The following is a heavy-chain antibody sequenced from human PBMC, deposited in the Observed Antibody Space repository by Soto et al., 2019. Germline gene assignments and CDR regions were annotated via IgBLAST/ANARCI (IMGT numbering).Heavy chain of an antibody. CDR3: AIKAVAGSFYYYYYGMDV. V-gene: IGHV4-61*01. J-gene: IGHJ6*02. D-gene: IGHD6-19*01. Sequence: SETLSLTCTVSGGSVSSGSYYWSWIRQPPGKGLEWIGYIYYSGSTNYNPSLKSRVTISVDTSKNQFSLKLSSVTAADTAVYYCAIKAVAGSFYYYYYGMDVWGQGTTVTVSS. CDR1: GGSVSSGSYY. CDR2: IYYSGST.